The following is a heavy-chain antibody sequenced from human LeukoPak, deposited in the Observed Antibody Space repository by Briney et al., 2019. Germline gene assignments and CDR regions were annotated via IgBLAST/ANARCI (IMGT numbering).Heavy chain of an antibody. CDR2: INPNSGDT. J-gene: IGHJ4*02. CDR1: GYTFNGYY. CDR3: ARPDGDTGGNYGC. V-gene: IGHV1-2*02. D-gene: IGHD4-23*01. Sequence: ASVTVSCKASGYTFNGYYMHWVRQAAGRGAEWMGWINPNSGDTNYAQRFQGRGTMTRETSISTAYMELSRLRSYDTAVYYCARPDGDTGGNYGCWGQGTLVTVSS.